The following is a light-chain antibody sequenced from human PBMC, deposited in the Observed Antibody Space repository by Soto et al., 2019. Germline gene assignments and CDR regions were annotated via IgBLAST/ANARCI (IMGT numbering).Light chain of an antibody. CDR2: DAS. Sequence: DIQMTQSPSTLSASVGDRVTITSRASQSISICLDWYEQKTGKAPKLLIYDASSLEIGVPSRFSGSGSGTEFTLTFSSLQPDDFATYYCQQYNSYPETFGQGTKVEI. J-gene: IGKJ1*01. V-gene: IGKV1-5*01. CDR3: QQYNSYPET. CDR1: QSISIC.